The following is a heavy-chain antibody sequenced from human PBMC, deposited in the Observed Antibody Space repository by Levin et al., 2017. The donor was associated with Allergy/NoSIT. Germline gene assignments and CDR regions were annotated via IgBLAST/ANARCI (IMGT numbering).Heavy chain of an antibody. CDR3: AKDPTVVGAYYFDY. J-gene: IGHJ4*02. CDR2: ISASRTST. D-gene: IGHD1-26*01. CDR1: GFTFSRYA. Sequence: GASVKVSCAASGFTFSRYAMSWVRQAPGKGLEWVSTISASRTSTYYADYVKGRFTISRDNSKNTLYLEMNSLRAEDTAVYYCAKDPTVVGAYYFDYWGQGTLVTVSS. V-gene: IGHV3-23*01.